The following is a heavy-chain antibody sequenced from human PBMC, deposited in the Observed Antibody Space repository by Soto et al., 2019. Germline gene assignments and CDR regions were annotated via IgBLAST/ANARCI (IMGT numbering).Heavy chain of an antibody. V-gene: IGHV1-18*01. CDR2: ISGYNINX. J-gene: IGHJ4*02. CDR3: ARERXXXPLLY. CDR1: GYTFANYG. Sequence: QVRLVQSGPEVKKPGASVRVSCKASGYTFANYGITWVRQTSXQGLEWLGWISGYNINXHYAQKFEDRVTLTTDKXXXXXXXXXXXXXXXXXXXXXCARERXXXPLLYWGQGTLVTVSP.